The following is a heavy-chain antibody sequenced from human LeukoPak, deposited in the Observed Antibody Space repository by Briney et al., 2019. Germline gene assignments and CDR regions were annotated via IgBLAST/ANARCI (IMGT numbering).Heavy chain of an antibody. V-gene: IGHV3-7*01. CDR2: INQDGSNK. CDR3: ARFSRGTNSGS. Sequence: GGSLRLSCAASGFTFSSYWMSWVRQAPGKGLEWVANINQDGSNKQYVDSVKGRFAISRDDAKNSLYLQMNSLRAEDTAVYYCARFSRGTNSGSWGQGTLVTVSS. J-gene: IGHJ5*02. D-gene: IGHD1-26*01. CDR1: GFTFSSYW.